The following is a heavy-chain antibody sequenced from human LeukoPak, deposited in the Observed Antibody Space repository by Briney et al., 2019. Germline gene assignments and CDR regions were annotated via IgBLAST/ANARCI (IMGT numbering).Heavy chain of an antibody. CDR1: GGSINTYY. V-gene: IGHV4-59*12. CDR3: ARGPPRGYSGYADY. CDR2: IYYSGTT. D-gene: IGHD5-12*01. J-gene: IGHJ4*02. Sequence: PSETLSLTCTVSGGSINTYYWSWTRQSPGKGLEWIGYIYYSGTTNYNPSLKSRVTISVDTSKNHFSLKLSSVTAADTAVYFCARGPPRGYSGYADYWGQGTLVTVSS.